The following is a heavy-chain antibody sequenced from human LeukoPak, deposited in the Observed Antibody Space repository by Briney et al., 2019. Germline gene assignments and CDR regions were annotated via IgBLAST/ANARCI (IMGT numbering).Heavy chain of an antibody. Sequence: ASVKVSCKASGYTFTSYGISWVRQAPGQGLEWMGWISAYNGNTNYAQKLQGRVTMTTDTSTGTAYMELRSLRSDDTAVYYCARDVRGYNSGWYRNWFDPWGQGTLVTVSS. V-gene: IGHV1-18*01. D-gene: IGHD6-19*01. J-gene: IGHJ5*02. CDR1: GYTFTSYG. CDR2: ISAYNGNT. CDR3: ARDVRGYNSGWYRNWFDP.